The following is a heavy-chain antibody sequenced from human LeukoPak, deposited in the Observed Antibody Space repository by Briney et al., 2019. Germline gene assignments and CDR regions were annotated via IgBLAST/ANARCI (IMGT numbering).Heavy chain of an antibody. CDR1: GYSFANYL. V-gene: IGHV5-51*01. CDR3: ARRRGSDFDY. Sequence: GESLKISRKGYGYSFANYLIGWVRQMPGKGLEWMGIIYPGDSETRYSPSLQGQVTISADKSISTAYLQWSSLKASDTAIFYCARRRGSDFDYWGQGTLVTVSS. J-gene: IGHJ4*02. CDR2: IYPGDSET. D-gene: IGHD3-10*01.